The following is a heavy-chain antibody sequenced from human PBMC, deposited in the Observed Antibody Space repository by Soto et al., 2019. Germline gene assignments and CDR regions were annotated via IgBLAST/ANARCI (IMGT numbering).Heavy chain of an antibody. CDR1: CYTFTSYG. D-gene: IGHD2-15*01. Sequence: GASVKVSCKASCYTFTSYGISWVRQAPGQGLEWMGGFDAYDGNTNYAQKIQGRVTMTEDTSTDTAYMELSSLRSEDTAVYYWATGAATTYYYYYMDVWGKGTTVTVS. J-gene: IGHJ6*03. CDR2: FDAYDGNT. CDR3: ATGAATTYYYYYMDV. V-gene: IGHV1-18*01.